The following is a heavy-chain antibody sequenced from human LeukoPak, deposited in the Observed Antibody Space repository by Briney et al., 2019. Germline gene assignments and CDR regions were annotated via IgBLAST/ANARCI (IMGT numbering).Heavy chain of an antibody. CDR2: IIPIFGTA. D-gene: IGHD1-26*01. V-gene: IGHV1-69*13. Sequence: SVKVSCKASGYTFTSYGISWVRQAPGQGLEWMGGIIPIFGTANYAQKFQGRVTITADESTSTAYMELSSLRSEDTAVYYCARGQDVGARFDYWGQGTLVTVSS. J-gene: IGHJ4*02. CDR1: GYTFTSYG. CDR3: ARGQDVGARFDY.